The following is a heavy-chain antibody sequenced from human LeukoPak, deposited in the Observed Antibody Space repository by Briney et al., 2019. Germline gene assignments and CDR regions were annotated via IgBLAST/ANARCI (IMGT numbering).Heavy chain of an antibody. V-gene: IGHV1-18*01. CDR2: ISGYNGNT. CDR1: GYTLTRYG. CDR3: ARVGGYNSAFYLFDY. D-gene: IGHD1-14*01. J-gene: IGHJ4*02. Sequence: ASVKVSCKASGYTLTRYGITWVRQAPGQGLEWMGWISGYNGNTNYAEKFQGRVTLTAETSTSTAYMELRSLQSDDTAKYYCARVGGYNSAFYLFDYWGQGTLVTVSS.